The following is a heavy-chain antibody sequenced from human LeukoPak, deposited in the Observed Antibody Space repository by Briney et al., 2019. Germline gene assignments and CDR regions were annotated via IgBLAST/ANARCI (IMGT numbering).Heavy chain of an antibody. Sequence: PGRSLRLSCAAAGSTSISYAMSWVRHVPGKWLEWVSAISGSGDSTNYADSVAGPSSIARDNSKKTMYLQMKSQRTEETAVYYCANGDCRDGSNRLHFDYWGQGTLVTVSS. CDR2: ISGSGDST. CDR3: ANGDCRDGSNRLHFDY. CDR1: GSTSISYA. D-gene: IGHD5-24*01. V-gene: IGHV3-23*01. J-gene: IGHJ4*02.